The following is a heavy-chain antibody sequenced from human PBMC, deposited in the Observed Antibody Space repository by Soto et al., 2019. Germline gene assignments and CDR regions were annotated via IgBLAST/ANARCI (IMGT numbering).Heavy chain of an antibody. V-gene: IGHV3-21*01. D-gene: IGHD6-19*01. CDR2: ISSSSSYI. CDR3: ARHYSSGWPHAFEI. J-gene: IGHJ3*02. CDR1: GFTFSSYS. Sequence: GGSLGLSCAASGFTFSSYSMNWVRQAPGKGLEWVSSISSSSSYIYYADSVKGRFTISRDNAKNSLYLQMNSLRAEDTAVYYCARHYSSGWPHAFEIWGQGTMVSVSS.